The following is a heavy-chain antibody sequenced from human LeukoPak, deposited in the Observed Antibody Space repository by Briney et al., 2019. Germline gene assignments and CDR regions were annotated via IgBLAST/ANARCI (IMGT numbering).Heavy chain of an antibody. J-gene: IGHJ4*02. Sequence: GASVKVSCKASGYTFTGYYMHWVRQAPGQGLEWMGWINPNGGGTNYAQKFQGRVTMTRDTSISTAYMELSRLRSDDTAVYYCARRKKDYGDYSFDYWGQGTLVTVSS. V-gene: IGHV1-2*02. D-gene: IGHD4-17*01. CDR2: INPNGGGT. CDR3: ARRKKDYGDYSFDY. CDR1: GYTFTGYY.